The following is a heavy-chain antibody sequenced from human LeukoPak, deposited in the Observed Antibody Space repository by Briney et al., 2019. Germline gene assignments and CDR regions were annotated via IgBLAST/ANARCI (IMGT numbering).Heavy chain of an antibody. CDR3: ATGFYSSGPFDY. D-gene: IGHD6-19*01. V-gene: IGHV3-74*01. CDR1: GFTFSSYW. CDR2: INSDGSNT. Sequence: PGGSLRLSCAASGFTFSSYWMHWVRQAPEKGLVWVSRINSDGSNTSYADSVKGRFTISRDNAKNTLYLQMNSLRAEDTAVYYCATGFYSSGPFDYWGQGTLVTISS. J-gene: IGHJ4*02.